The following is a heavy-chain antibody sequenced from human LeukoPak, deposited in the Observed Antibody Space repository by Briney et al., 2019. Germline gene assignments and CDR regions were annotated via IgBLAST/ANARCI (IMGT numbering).Heavy chain of an antibody. Sequence: GGSLRLSCATSGFTFRISAMLWVRQAPGKGLEWVALISSDGSNKYYADSVKGRFTISRGNSKNTLSLQMDSLRTEDTAVYYCAGDPNWGSGEGGYFDYWGQGALVTVSS. D-gene: IGHD7-27*01. CDR3: AGDPNWGSGEGGYFDY. V-gene: IGHV3-30*04. CDR1: GFTFRISA. J-gene: IGHJ4*02. CDR2: ISSDGSNK.